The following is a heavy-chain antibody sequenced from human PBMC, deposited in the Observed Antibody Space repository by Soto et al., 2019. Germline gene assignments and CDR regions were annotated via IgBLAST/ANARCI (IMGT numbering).Heavy chain of an antibody. CDR2: IYYTGST. CDR1: GASISSGTDY. V-gene: IGHV4-31*03. CDR3: ARVGPWVPYYYDSSPYTFENWFDP. J-gene: IGHJ5*02. Sequence: PSETLSLTCTVSGASISSGTDYWSWIRQPPGKGLEWIGYIYYTGSTDSNPSLKSRVSISLDTSKNQFSLNLSSVTAADTAVYYCARVGPWVPYYYDSSPYTFENWFDPWGQGTLVTVSS. D-gene: IGHD3-22*01.